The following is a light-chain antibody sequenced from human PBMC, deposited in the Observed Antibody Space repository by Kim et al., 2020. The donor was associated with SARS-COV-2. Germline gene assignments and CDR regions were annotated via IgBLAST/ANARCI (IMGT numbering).Light chain of an antibody. J-gene: IGKJ2*01. CDR2: KAS. Sequence: DIQMTQSPSTLSASVGDRVTITCRASESASIWLAWYQQKPGKAPKVLIYKASTLASGVPPRFSGSGSGTEFTLTISSLQPDDSAAYYCQQYDDWPYTLGQENKLEI. CDR1: ESASIW. CDR3: QQYDDWPYT. V-gene: IGKV1-5*03.